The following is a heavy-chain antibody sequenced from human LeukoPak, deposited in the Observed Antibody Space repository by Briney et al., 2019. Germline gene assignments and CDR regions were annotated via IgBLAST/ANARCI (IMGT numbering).Heavy chain of an antibody. CDR3: ARADIVATIEDDY. CDR2: ISSSGSTI. J-gene: IGHJ4*02. CDR1: GFTFSSYE. Sequence: PGGSLRLSCAASGFTFSSYEMNWVRQAPGKGLEWVSYISSSGSTIYYADSVKGRFTISRDNAKNSLYLQMNSLRAEDTAVYYCARADIVATIEDDYWGQGTLVTVSS. D-gene: IGHD5-12*01. V-gene: IGHV3-48*03.